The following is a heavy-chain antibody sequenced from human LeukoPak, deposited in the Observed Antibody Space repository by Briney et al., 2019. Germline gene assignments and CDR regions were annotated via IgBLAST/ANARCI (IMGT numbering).Heavy chain of an antibody. Sequence: GGSLRLSCAASGFTFSSYAMHWVRQAPGKGLDYVSAISSNGGSTYYANSVKGRFTISRDNSKNTLYLQMGSLRAEDMAVYYCARDHYDFWSGYLYYYYYYMDVWGKGTTVTVSS. CDR2: ISSNGGST. CDR3: ARDHYDFWSGYLYYYYYYMDV. CDR1: GFTFSSYA. D-gene: IGHD3-3*01. J-gene: IGHJ6*03. V-gene: IGHV3-64*01.